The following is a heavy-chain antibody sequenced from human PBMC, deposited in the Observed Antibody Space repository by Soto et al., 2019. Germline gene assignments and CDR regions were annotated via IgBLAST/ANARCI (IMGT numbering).Heavy chain of an antibody. J-gene: IGHJ4*02. D-gene: IGHD6-13*01. Sequence: QVQLVESGGGVVQPGRSLRLSCAASGFTFSSYGMHWVRQAPGKGLEWVAVISYDGSNKYYAVSVKGRFTISRDNSKNTLYLQMNSLRAEDTAVYYCAKDYMAGYSSSCYDYWGQGTLVTVSS. CDR1: GFTFSSYG. CDR2: ISYDGSNK. V-gene: IGHV3-30*18. CDR3: AKDYMAGYSSSCYDY.